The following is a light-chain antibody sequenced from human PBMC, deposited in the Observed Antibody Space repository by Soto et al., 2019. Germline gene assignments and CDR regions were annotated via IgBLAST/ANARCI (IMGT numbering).Light chain of an antibody. Sequence: AIELTQSPSSLSASIGHRVTITYRASQGIGSLLAWYQHKPGEGPKLLIYGASTLQSGVPSRFSGSGSGTDFTLTISSLQPEDFATYYCQEFNGYPLTFGQGTRLEI. CDR3: QEFNGYPLT. CDR1: QGIGSL. V-gene: IGKV1-13*02. J-gene: IGKJ5*01. CDR2: GAS.